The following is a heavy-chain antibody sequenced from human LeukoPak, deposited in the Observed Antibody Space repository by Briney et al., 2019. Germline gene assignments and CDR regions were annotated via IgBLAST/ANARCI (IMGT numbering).Heavy chain of an antibody. CDR1: GGTFSSYA. V-gene: IGHV1-69*04. CDR3: ARGRSGCPDDAFDI. CDR2: IIPILGIA. J-gene: IGHJ3*02. D-gene: IGHD6-19*01. Sequence: VASVKVFCKASGGTFSSYAISWVRQAPGQRLEWMGRIIPILGIANYAQKFQGRVTITADKSTSTAYMELSSLRSEDTAVYYCARGRSGCPDDAFDIWGQGTMVTVSS.